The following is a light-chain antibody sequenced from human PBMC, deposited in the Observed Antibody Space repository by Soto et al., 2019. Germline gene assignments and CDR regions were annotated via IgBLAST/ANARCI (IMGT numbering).Light chain of an antibody. V-gene: IGKV3-15*01. Sequence: EIVMTQSPATLSVSPGERATLSCRASQSVSSNLAWYQQKPGQAPRLLIYGASTRATGIPARFSGSGSGTEFTLTISRLQSEDFAVYYCQQYNNWITFGQGTRLEIK. CDR3: QQYNNWIT. CDR1: QSVSSN. J-gene: IGKJ5*01. CDR2: GAS.